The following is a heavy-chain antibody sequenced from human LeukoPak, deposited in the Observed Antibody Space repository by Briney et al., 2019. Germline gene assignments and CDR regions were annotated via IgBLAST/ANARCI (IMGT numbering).Heavy chain of an antibody. D-gene: IGHD2-8*02. J-gene: IGHJ4*02. CDR3: AKDQKWGPVLDNYFDY. V-gene: IGHV3-23*01. CDR2: ISGSGDST. Sequence: GGSLRLSCAASGFTFRSYAMSWVLQAPGKGLEWVSGISGSGDSTYHADSVKGRFTISRDNSKNTLYLQMNSLRVEDTAVYYCAKDQKWGPVLDNYFDYRGQGTLVTVSS. CDR1: GFTFRSYA.